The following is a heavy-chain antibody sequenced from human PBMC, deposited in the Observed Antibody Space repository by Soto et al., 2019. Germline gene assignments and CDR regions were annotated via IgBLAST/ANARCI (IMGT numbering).Heavy chain of an antibody. CDR3: ARDLGEMYAV. Sequence: EVHLVESGGGLVKPGGSLRLCCAGSGFTFSSSTMSWVRQAPGKGLEWVSSISSSSAYIYNADSLKGRFTISRDNAKNSLYLQTNSLRAEDTAVYFCARDLGEMYAVWGQGTLVTVSS. V-gene: IGHV3-21*01. J-gene: IGHJ4*02. D-gene: IGHD2-8*01. CDR2: ISSSSAYI. CDR1: GFTFSSST.